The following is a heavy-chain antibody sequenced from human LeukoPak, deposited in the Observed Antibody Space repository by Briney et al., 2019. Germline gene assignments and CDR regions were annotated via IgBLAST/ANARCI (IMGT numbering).Heavy chain of an antibody. Sequence: GGSLRLSCAASGFTFSSYWMSWVRQAPGKGLEWVANIKEDGSEKYYVDSVKGRFTISRDNAKNSLYLQMNSLRAEDTALYYCAKGLKRTGFFLTPSDYWGQGTLVTVSS. V-gene: IGHV3-7*03. J-gene: IGHJ4*02. CDR1: GFTFSSYW. D-gene: IGHD2/OR15-2a*01. CDR2: IKEDGSEK. CDR3: AKGLKRTGFFLTPSDY.